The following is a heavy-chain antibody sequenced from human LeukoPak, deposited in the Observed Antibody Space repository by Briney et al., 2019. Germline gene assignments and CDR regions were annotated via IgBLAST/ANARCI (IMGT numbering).Heavy chain of an antibody. D-gene: IGHD2-15*01. V-gene: IGHV4-34*01. J-gene: IGHJ3*02. CDR3: ARLLRRRAFDI. Sequence: SETLSLTCAVYGGSFSGYYWSWIRQPPGKGLEWIGEINHSGSTNYNPSLKSRVTISVDTSKNQFSLKLSSVTAADTAVYYCARLLRRRAFDIWGQGTMVTVSS. CDR2: INHSGST. CDR1: GGSFSGYY.